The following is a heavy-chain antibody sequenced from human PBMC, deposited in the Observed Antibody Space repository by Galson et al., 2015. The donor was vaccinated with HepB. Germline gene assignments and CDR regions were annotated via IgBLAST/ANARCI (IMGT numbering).Heavy chain of an antibody. Sequence: SETLSLTCTVSGGSTSYSYWSWIRQPPGKGLEWIGYSFFGGNTNYNPSLKSRVSISGDTSKNQFSLKLSSVTAADTAVYYCARHVVKGGSGWYGYYYGMDVWGQGTTVTVSS. D-gene: IGHD6-19*01. CDR1: GGSTSYSY. V-gene: IGHV4-59*08. J-gene: IGHJ6*02. CDR2: SFFGGNT. CDR3: ARHVVKGGSGWYGYYYGMDV.